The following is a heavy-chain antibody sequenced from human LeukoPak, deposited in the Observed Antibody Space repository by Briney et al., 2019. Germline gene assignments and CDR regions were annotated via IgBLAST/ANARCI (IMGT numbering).Heavy chain of an antibody. CDR2: IYYSGST. Sequence: SETLSLTCTVSGGSISSYYWSWIRQPPGKGLEWIGYIYYSGSTNYNPPLKSRVTISVDTSKNQFSLKLSSVTAADTAVYYCARVPVVPAANDYYYYYGMDVWGQGTTVTVSS. V-gene: IGHV4-59*01. D-gene: IGHD2-2*01. J-gene: IGHJ6*02. CDR1: GGSISSYY. CDR3: ARVPVVPAANDYYYYYGMDV.